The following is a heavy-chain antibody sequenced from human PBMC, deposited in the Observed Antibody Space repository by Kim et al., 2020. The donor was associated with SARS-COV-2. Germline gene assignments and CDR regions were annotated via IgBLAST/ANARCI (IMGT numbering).Heavy chain of an antibody. J-gene: IGHJ4*02. D-gene: IGHD2-2*03. Sequence: GGSLRLSCTTSGFTFTGHAMSWFRQAPGKGLEWVSSIDGSDGTTYYVDSVKGRFAISRDNSKNTLYLQMSALRADDTAVYYCLKGGWGWIWDHWGQGTLVTVSS. CDR1: GFTFTGHA. CDR2: IDGSDGTT. CDR3: LKGGWGWIWDH. V-gene: IGHV3-23*01.